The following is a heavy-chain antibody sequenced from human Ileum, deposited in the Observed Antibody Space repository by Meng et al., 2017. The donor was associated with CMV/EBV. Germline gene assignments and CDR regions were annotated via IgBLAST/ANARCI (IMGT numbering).Heavy chain of an antibody. CDR2: IGGSGDTT. Sequence: CAAYGSSSSSYAMTGRRQAPGKGLGWVADIGGSGDTTYYAASVKGRFTTSSDNSKNTLYLQMSRLRAEATAVYYCAHTPHRNYIEYWGPG. CDR1: GSSSSSYA. J-gene: IGHJ4*02. CDR3: AHTPHRNYIEY. D-gene: IGHD3-16*02. V-gene: IGHV3-23*01.